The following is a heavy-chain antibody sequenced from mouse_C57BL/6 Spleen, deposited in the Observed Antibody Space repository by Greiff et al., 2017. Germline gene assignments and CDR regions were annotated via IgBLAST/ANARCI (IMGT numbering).Heavy chain of an antibody. CDR2: ISDGGSYT. CDR1: GFTFSSYA. V-gene: IGHV5-4*01. Sequence: DVHLVESGGGLVKPGGSLKLSCAASGFTFSSYAMSWVRQTPEKRLEWVATISDGGSYTYYPDNVKGRFTISRDNAKNNLYLQMSHLKSEDTAMYYCARALIYYGYDGFAYWGQGTLVTVSA. D-gene: IGHD2-2*01. CDR3: ARALIYYGYDGFAY. J-gene: IGHJ3*01.